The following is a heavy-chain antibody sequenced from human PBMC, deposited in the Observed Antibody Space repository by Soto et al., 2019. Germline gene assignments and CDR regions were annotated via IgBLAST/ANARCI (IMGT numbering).Heavy chain of an antibody. V-gene: IGHV4-31*03. Sequence: QVQLQESGPGLVKPSQTLSLTCTVSGGSISSGGYYWSWIRQHPGKGLEWIGYIYYSGSTYYKPSLKSRVTISVDTSKNHFSLTLSSLTAADTAVYYCARDRGPWTNFDYWGQGTLVTVSS. J-gene: IGHJ4*02. CDR1: GGSISSGGYY. CDR2: IYYSGST. CDR3: ARDRGPWTNFDY. D-gene: IGHD1-26*01.